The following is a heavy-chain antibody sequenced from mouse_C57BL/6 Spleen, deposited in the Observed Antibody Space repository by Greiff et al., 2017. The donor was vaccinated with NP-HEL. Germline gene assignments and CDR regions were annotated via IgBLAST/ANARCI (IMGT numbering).Heavy chain of an antibody. CDR3: SNDYGSSYYYAMDY. D-gene: IGHD1-1*01. V-gene: IGHV2-3*01. CDR1: GFSLTSYG. Sequence: VQLQESGPGLVAPSQSLSITCTVSGFSLTSYGVSWVRQPPGKGLEWLGVIGGDGSTNYHSALLSRLSISNDNYKSQGILKLNSLQTDDTATYYCSNDYGSSYYYAMDYWGQGTSVTVSS. CDR2: IGGDGST. J-gene: IGHJ4*01.